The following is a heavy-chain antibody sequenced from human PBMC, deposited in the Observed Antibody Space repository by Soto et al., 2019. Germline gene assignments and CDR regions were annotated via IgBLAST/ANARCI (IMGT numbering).Heavy chain of an antibody. CDR3: ARDPIFYYASSGYGGSYFDY. D-gene: IGHD3-22*01. CDR1: GFTFSTYG. CDR2: IYHSGST. J-gene: IGHJ4*02. V-gene: IGHV4-30-2*05. Sequence: LRLSCAASGFTFSTYGMNWVRQAPGKGLEWIGYIYHSGSTYYNPSLKSRVSISIDTSQNQFSLKLTSLTAADTAVYYCARDPIFYYASSGYGGSYFDYWGQGSRVTVSS.